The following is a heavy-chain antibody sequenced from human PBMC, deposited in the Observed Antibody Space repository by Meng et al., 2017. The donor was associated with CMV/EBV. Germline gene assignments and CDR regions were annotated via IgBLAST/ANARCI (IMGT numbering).Heavy chain of an antibody. CDR2: IYYSGST. V-gene: IGHV4-59*01. CDR3: ARAAGSSSGWYGDDY. Sequence: SETLSLTCTVSGGSISSYYWSWIRQPPGKGLEWIGYIYYSGSTNYNPSLKSRVTISVDTSKNQLSLKLSSVTAADTAVYYCARAAGSSSGWYGDDYWGQGTLVTVSS. CDR1: GGSISSYY. J-gene: IGHJ4*02. D-gene: IGHD6-19*01.